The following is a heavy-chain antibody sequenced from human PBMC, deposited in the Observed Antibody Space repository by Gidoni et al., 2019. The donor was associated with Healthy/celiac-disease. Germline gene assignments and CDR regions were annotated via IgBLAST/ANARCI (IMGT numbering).Heavy chain of an antibody. CDR3: ARGTTVTTRSAYFDY. D-gene: IGHD4-17*01. CDR2: IYHSGST. J-gene: IGHJ4*02. CDR1: GGSISSGGYS. Sequence: QLQLQESGSGLVKPSQTLSLTCAVSGGSISSGGYSWSWIRQPPGKGLEWIGYIYHSGSTYYNPSLKSRVTISVDRSKNQFSLKLSSVTAADTAVYYCARGTTVTTRSAYFDYWGQGTLVTVSS. V-gene: IGHV4-30-2*01.